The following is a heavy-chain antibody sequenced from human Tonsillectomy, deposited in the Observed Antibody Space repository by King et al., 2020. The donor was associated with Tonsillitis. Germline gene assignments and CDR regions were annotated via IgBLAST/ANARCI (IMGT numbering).Heavy chain of an antibody. CDR1: GFTFSSYC. J-gene: IGHJ4*02. D-gene: IGHD6-13*01. Sequence: QLVQSGGGLVQPGGSLRLSCAASGFTFSSYCMTWVRQAPGKGLEWVANIKQDGSEKYYVDSVKGRFTISRDNAKNSLYLQMNSLRAEDTAVYYCARDLGFAATLNWGQGTLVSVSS. CDR2: IKQDGSEK. CDR3: ARDLGFAATLN. V-gene: IGHV3-7*01.